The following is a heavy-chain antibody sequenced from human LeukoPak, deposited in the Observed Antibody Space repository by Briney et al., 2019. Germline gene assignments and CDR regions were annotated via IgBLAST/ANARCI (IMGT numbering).Heavy chain of an antibody. CDR3: ARDLSYSLEY. CDR1: GFTFSSFA. V-gene: IGHV3-23*01. D-gene: IGHD3-10*01. Sequence: PGGSLRLSCAASGFTFSSFAMSWVRQAPGKGLEWVSAVSGSGGSTYYADSVKGRFTISRDNSKNTLYLQMNSLRAEDTAVYYCARDLSYSLEYWGQGTLVTVSS. J-gene: IGHJ4*02. CDR2: VSGSGGST.